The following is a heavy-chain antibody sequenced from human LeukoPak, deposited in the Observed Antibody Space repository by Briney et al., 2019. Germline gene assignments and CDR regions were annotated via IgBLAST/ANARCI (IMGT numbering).Heavy chain of an antibody. D-gene: IGHD6-13*01. V-gene: IGHV3-7*01. CDR3: ARAFPPYSSSWYDYFDY. Sequence: GGSLRLSCVVSGFTFSTYWMTWVRQAPGKGLEWVANIKPDGSETYYLDSVKGRFTISRDNAKNSLYLQMNSLRAEDTAVYYCARAFPPYSSSWYDYFDYWGQGTLVTVSS. CDR2: IKPDGSET. J-gene: IGHJ4*02. CDR1: GFTFSTYW.